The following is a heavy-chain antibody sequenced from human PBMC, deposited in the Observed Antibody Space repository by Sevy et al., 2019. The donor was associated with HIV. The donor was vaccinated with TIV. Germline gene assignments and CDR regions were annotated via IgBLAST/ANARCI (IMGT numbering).Heavy chain of an antibody. CDR1: GFAFSSYA. D-gene: IGHD2-15*01. CDR2: ISYDGSNK. J-gene: IGHJ3*02. CDR3: AREGGYCSGGSCYSYAFDI. V-gene: IGHV3-30-3*01. Sequence: GGSLRLSCAASGFAFSSYAMHWVRQAPAKGLEWVAVISYDGSNKYHADSVKGRFTISRDNSKSTLYLQMNSLRAEDTAVYYCAREGGYCSGGSCYSYAFDIWGQGTMVTVSS.